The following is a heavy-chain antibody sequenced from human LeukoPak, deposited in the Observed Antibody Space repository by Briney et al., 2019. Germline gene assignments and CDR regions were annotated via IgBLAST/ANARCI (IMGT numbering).Heavy chain of an antibody. CDR1: GFTFSSYA. CDR3: ARDIPLFRGMDV. D-gene: IGHD2-21*01. Sequence: PGGSLRLSCAASGFTFSSYAMHWVRQAPGKGLEYVPAISSNGGSTYYANSVKGRFTISRDNSKNTLYLQMGSLRVEDMAVYYCARDIPLFRGMDVWGQGTTVTVSS. J-gene: IGHJ6*02. V-gene: IGHV3-64*01. CDR2: ISSNGGST.